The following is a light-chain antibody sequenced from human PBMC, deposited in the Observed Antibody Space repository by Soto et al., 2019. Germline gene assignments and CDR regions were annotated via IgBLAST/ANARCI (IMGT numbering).Light chain of an antibody. J-gene: IGLJ1*01. CDR1: SSSIGRNT. V-gene: IGLV1-44*01. CDR2: SNN. Sequence: QSVLTQPPSASGTPGQRVTISCSGSSSSIGRNTVNWYQQLPGTAPKLLIYSNNQRPSGVPDRFSGSKSGTSASLAISGLRSEDEADYYCAAWHDSLNGFVFGTGTKLTVL. CDR3: AAWHDSLNGFV.